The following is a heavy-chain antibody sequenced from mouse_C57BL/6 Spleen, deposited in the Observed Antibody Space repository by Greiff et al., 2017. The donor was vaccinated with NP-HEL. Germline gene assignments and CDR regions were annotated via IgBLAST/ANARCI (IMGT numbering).Heavy chain of an antibody. V-gene: IGHV1-26*01. J-gene: IGHJ4*01. Sequence: VQLQQSGPDLVKPGASVKISCTASGYTFTDYYMNWVQQSHGKSLEWIGDINTNNGGTSYNQKFKGKATLTVDKSSITAYMELRRLTSEDSEDDSCASAHSSSPYYAMDYRGQGTSVTVSS. D-gene: IGHD1-1*01. CDR1: GYTFTDYY. CDR2: INTNNGGT. CDR3: ASAHSSSPYYAMDY.